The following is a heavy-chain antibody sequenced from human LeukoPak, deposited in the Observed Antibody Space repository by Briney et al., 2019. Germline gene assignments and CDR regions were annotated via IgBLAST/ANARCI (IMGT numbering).Heavy chain of an antibody. D-gene: IGHD6-13*01. J-gene: IGHJ5*02. Sequence: ASVKVSCKASGYTFTGYYMHWVRQAPGQGLEWMGWINPNSGGTNYAQKFQGRVTMTRDTSISTTYMELSRLRSDDTAVYYCAREVDKKYSSTRGGFDPWGQGTLVTVSS. V-gene: IGHV1-2*02. CDR1: GYTFTGYY. CDR3: AREVDKKYSSTRGGFDP. CDR2: INPNSGGT.